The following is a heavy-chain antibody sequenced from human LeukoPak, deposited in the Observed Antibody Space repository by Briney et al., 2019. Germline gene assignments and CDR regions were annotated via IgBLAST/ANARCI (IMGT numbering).Heavy chain of an antibody. CDR1: GYTFTGYY. CDR3: ARRHFYYYGSGSYSDY. CDR2: INPNSGGT. J-gene: IGHJ4*02. D-gene: IGHD3-10*01. Sequence: GASVKVSCKASGYTFTGYYMHWVRQAPGQGLEWMGWINPNSGGTNYAQKFQGRVTMTRDTSISTAYMELSRLRSDDTAVYYCARRHFYYYGSGSYSDYWGQGTLVTVSS. V-gene: IGHV1-2*02.